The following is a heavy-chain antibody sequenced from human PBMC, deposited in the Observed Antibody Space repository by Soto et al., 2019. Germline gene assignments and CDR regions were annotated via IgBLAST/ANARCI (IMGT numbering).Heavy chain of an antibody. Sequence: PSETLSLTCTVSGGSISSYYLSWIRQPPGKGLEWIGYIYYSGSTNYNPSLKSRVTISVDTSKNQFSLKLSSVTAADTAVYYCARHSGRTYYDILTGYYSAFDIWGQGTMVTVSS. V-gene: IGHV4-59*08. D-gene: IGHD3-9*01. CDR2: IYYSGST. J-gene: IGHJ3*02. CDR1: GGSISSYY. CDR3: ARHSGRTYYDILTGYYSAFDI.